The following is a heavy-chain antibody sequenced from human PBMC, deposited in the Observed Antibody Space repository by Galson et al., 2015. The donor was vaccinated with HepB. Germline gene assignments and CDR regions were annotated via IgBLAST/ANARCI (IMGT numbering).Heavy chain of an antibody. D-gene: IGHD3-10*01. CDR1: GFTFSSYA. J-gene: IGHJ6*02. Sequence: SLRLSCAASGFTFSSYAMSWVRQAPGKGLEWVSAISGSGGSTYYADSVKGRFTISRDNSKNTLYLQMNSLRAEDTAVYYCAKEMSSYYGSGSYYNARYYYYYYGMDVWGQGTTVTVSS. V-gene: IGHV3-23*01. CDR2: ISGSGGST. CDR3: AKEMSSYYGSGSYYNARYYYYYYGMDV.